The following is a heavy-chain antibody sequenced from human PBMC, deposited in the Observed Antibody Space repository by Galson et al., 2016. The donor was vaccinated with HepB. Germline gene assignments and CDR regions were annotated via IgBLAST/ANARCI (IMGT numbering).Heavy chain of an antibody. J-gene: IGHJ4*02. D-gene: IGHD3-3*01. CDR2: FGDGGDI. Sequence: SLRLSCAASGFTFSTYWMHWVRQAPGKGPEWVSTFGDGGDIYYADSVKGRFTISRDNGKNSLYLQMNSLRDEDTAVYYCARGRCYTDRCDSGFRSFDYWGQGTLVTVSS. CDR3: ARGRCYTDRCDSGFRSFDY. CDR1: GFTFSTYW. V-gene: IGHV3-69-1*01.